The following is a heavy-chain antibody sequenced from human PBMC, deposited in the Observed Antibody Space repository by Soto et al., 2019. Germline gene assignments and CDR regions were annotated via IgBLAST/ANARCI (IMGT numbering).Heavy chain of an antibody. D-gene: IGHD3-10*01. CDR2: ISYDGGNK. CDR3: AKDRARDYGSGNDY. Sequence: GGSLRLSCAASGFTFSSYGMHWVRQAPGKGLEWVAVISYDGGNKYYADSVKGRFTISRDNSKNTLYLQMNSLRAEDTAVYYCAKDRARDYGSGNDYWGQGTLVTVSS. CDR1: GFTFSSYG. J-gene: IGHJ4*02. V-gene: IGHV3-30*18.